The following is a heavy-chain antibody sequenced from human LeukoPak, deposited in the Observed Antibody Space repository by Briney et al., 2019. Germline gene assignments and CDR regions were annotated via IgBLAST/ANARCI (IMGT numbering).Heavy chain of an antibody. CDR1: GLIFSDHY. CDR2: ISGSGGST. J-gene: IGHJ6*03. Sequence: GGSLRLSCAPSGLIFSDHYMDWVRQAPGKGLEWVSAISGSGGSTYYADSVKGRFTISRDNSKNTLYLQMNSLRAEDTAVYYCAKWLPHYYYYMDVWGKGTTVTVSS. CDR3: AKWLPHYYYYMDV. D-gene: IGHD3-22*01. V-gene: IGHV3-23*01.